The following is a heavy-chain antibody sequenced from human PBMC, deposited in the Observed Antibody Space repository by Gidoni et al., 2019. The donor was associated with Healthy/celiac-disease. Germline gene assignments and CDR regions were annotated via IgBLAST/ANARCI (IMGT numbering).Heavy chain of an antibody. CDR1: GGSFSGYY. V-gene: IGHV4-34*01. CDR3: ARGAVMEGYQLPPDY. J-gene: IGHJ4*02. Sequence: QVQLQQWGAGLLKPSETLSLTCAVYGGSFSGYYWSWIRQPPGKGLEWIGEINHSGSTNYNPSLKSRVTISVDTSKNQFSLKLSSVTAADTAVYYCARGAVMEGYQLPPDYWGQGTLVTVSS. D-gene: IGHD2-2*01. CDR2: INHSGST.